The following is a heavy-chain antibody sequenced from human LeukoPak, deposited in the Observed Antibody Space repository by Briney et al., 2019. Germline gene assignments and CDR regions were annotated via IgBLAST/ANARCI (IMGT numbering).Heavy chain of an antibody. J-gene: IGHJ4*02. D-gene: IGHD4-17*01. CDR2: ISSSSSYI. CDR1: GFTFSSYS. CDR3: ASRDYGDYVRPFDY. Sequence: PGGSLRLSCAASGFTFSSYSMNWVRQAPGKGLEWVSSISSSSSYIYYADSVKGRFTISRDNAKNSLYLQMNSLRAEDTAVYYCASRDYGDYVRPFDYWGQGTLVTVSS. V-gene: IGHV3-21*01.